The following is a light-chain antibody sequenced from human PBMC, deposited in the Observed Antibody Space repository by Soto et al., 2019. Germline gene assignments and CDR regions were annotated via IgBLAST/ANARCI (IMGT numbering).Light chain of an antibody. CDR3: RVSDSSRVLHVV. Sequence: SYELTQPPSVSVAPGKTARITCGGNNIGSKSVHWYQQKPGQAPVLVIYYDSDRPSGIPERFSGSNSGNTATMTIRRVEAGYEVYCYCRVSDSSRVLHVVFGGGTKLTVL. V-gene: IGLV3-21*04. J-gene: IGLJ2*01. CDR1: NIGSKS. CDR2: YDS.